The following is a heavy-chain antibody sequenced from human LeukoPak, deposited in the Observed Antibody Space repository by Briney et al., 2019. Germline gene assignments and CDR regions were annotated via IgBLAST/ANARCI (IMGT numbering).Heavy chain of an antibody. D-gene: IGHD6-13*01. V-gene: IGHV4-4*07. CDR2: IYTSGST. CDR3: ARDVVAAAGTWDY. J-gene: IGHJ4*02. Sequence: SETLSLTCTVSSGCISSFYWSWIRQPAGKGLEWIERIYTSGSTNYNPSLKSRVTMSVDTSKNQFSLKLSSVTAADTAVYYCARDVVAAAGTWDYWGQGTLVTVSS. CDR1: SGCISSFY.